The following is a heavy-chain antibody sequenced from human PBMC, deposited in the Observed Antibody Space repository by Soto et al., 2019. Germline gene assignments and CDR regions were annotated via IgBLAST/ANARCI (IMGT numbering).Heavy chain of an antibody. CDR1: GFTFNTYG. V-gene: IGHV1-69*13. CDR2: IIPIPGSP. J-gene: IGHJ4*02. D-gene: IGHD3-3*01. CDR3: ASFSRGTWSGFTAD. Sequence: SVKVSCKASGFTFNTYGISWVRQAPGQGLEWMGGIIPIPGSPNYAQKFQGRVTITADESARTAHMELRSLRSDDTAVYYCASFSRGTWSGFTADWGQGTLVTV.